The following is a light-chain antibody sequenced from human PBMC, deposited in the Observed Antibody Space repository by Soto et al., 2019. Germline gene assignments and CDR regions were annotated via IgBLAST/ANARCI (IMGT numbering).Light chain of an antibody. V-gene: IGLV2-23*01. Sequence: QSALTQPASVSGSPGQSITISCTGTSRDVGSYNLVSWYQQHPGKAPKLMIYEGSKRPSGVSNRFSGSKSGNTASLTISGLQAEDEADYYCCSYAGSSVAVFGGGTPLTVL. CDR3: CSYAGSSVAV. CDR2: EGS. J-gene: IGLJ7*01. CDR1: SRDVGSYNL.